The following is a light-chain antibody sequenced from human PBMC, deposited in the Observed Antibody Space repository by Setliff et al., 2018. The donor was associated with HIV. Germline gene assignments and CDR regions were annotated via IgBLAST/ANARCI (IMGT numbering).Light chain of an antibody. CDR2: DVS. CDR3: SSYTASSTLV. Sequence: QSVLAQPASVSGSPGQSITISCTGSSSDVGGYNYVSWYQQHPGKAPKLMIYDVSQRPSGVPDRFSGSKSGITASLTISGLQPEDESDYYCSSYTASSTLVFGGGTK. J-gene: IGLJ3*02. V-gene: IGLV2-14*03. CDR1: SSDVGGYNY.